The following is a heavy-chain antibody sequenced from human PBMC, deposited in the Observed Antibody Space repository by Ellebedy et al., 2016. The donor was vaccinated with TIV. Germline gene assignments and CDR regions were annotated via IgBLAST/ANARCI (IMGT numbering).Heavy chain of an antibody. V-gene: IGHV4-34*01. Sequence: SETLSLXXAVYGASSSHYYWSWIRLLPGKGLEWIGEINHSGSTYYNPSLKSRVSMSVDRSKNQFSLKLNSLSAADTAVYFCARGRGGSYSIPFDVWGQGALVTVSS. D-gene: IGHD1-26*01. CDR3: ARGRGGSYSIPFDV. J-gene: IGHJ4*02. CDR2: INHSGST. CDR1: GASSSHYY.